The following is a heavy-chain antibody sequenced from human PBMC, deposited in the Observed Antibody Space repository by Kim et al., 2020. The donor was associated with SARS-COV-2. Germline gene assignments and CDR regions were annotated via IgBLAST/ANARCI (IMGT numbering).Heavy chain of an antibody. D-gene: IGHD5-12*01. CDR3: ARPKYSGPDAYDI. CDR2: IYYSGST. CDR1: GGSISSSDYY. J-gene: IGHJ3*02. Sequence: SETLSLTCTVFGGSISSSDYYWGWIRQPPGKGLEWIGSIYYSGSTYYNPSLKSRVTISVDTSKNQFSLKLSSVTAADTAVYYCARPKYSGPDAYDIWGQGTMVTVSP. V-gene: IGHV4-39*01.